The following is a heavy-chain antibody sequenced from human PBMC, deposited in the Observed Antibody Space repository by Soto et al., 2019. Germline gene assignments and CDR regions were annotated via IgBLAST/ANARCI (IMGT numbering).Heavy chain of an antibody. J-gene: IGHJ1*01. CDR1: GGSISVYY. D-gene: IGHD4-17*01. V-gene: IGHV4-59*08. CDR2: IYYSGNT. Sequence: QVQLQESGPGLVKPSETLSLTCTVSGGSISVYYWSWIRQPPGKGREWIGYIYYSGNTNYNPSLKTRVTISVDTSKSQFSLKLSSVTAADAVVYYCARGGWRHGDDGGQGTLVTVSP. CDR3: ARGGWRHGDD.